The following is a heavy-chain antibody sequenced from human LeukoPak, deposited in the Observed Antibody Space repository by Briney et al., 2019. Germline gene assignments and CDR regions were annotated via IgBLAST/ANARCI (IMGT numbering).Heavy chain of an antibody. Sequence: GGSLRLSCAASGFTFTDYYMSWIRQAPGKGLEWVSYISNSGSSTYYADSVKGRFTISRDIAKNSLYLQMNSLRAEDTAVYSCARGRDGYNSGAFDIWGQGTMVTVPS. J-gene: IGHJ3*02. CDR2: ISNSGSST. CDR3: ARGRDGYNSGAFDI. D-gene: IGHD5-24*01. V-gene: IGHV3-11*04. CDR1: GFTFTDYY.